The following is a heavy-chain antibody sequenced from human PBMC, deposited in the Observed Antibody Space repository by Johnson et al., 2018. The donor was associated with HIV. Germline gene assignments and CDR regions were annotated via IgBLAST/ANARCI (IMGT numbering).Heavy chain of an antibody. Sequence: VQLVESGGGLVQPGGSLRLSCAASGFTVSSNYMSWVRQAPGKGLEWVSVIYSGGSTYYADSVKGRFTLSRDNSKNTRYLQMNSLKADDTAIYYCAKDEEGYSSAWSAGTAFDIWGQGTMVTVSS. CDR1: GFTVSSNY. J-gene: IGHJ3*02. CDR2: IYSGGST. D-gene: IGHD6-13*01. V-gene: IGHV3-66*01. CDR3: AKDEEGYSSAWSAGTAFDI.